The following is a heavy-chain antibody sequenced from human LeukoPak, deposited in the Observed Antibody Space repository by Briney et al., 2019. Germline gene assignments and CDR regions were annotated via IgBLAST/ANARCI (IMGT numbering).Heavy chain of an antibody. CDR1: GYTFTGYS. CDR2: INPNSGGT. D-gene: IGHD3-10*01. Sequence: ASVKVSCKASGYTFTGYSMHWVRQAPGQGLEWMGWINPNSGGTNYAQKFQGRVTMTRDKSIRTAYMELSRLTSDDTAVYYCARNIWFGESADAFDIWGQGTMVTVSS. CDR3: ARNIWFGESADAFDI. V-gene: IGHV1-2*02. J-gene: IGHJ3*02.